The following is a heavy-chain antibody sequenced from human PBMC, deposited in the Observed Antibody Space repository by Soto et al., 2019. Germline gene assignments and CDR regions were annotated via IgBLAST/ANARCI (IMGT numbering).Heavy chain of an antibody. CDR1: GYTFTSYA. CDR2: INAGNGNT. V-gene: IGHV1-3*01. J-gene: IGHJ5*02. CDR3: ARDLETGARFDP. Sequence: GASVKVSCKASGYTFTSYAMHWVRQAPGQRLEWMGWINAGNGNTKYSQKFQGRVTITRDTSASTAYMELSSLRSEDTAVYYCARDLETGARFDPWGQGTLVTVSS.